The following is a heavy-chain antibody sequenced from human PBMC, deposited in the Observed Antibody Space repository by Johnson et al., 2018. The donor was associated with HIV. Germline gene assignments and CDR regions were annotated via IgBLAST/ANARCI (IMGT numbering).Heavy chain of an antibody. J-gene: IGHJ3*01. V-gene: IGHV3-13*01. CDR3: ARGSYDGDAFDL. D-gene: IGHD1-26*01. Sequence: QLVESGGGLVQPGGSLRLSCAASGFTFSNYDMHWVRQTAGRRLEWVSGIAATGDTYYPGSVTGRFTVSRENARNSLYLQLNSLRAGDSALYYCARGSYDGDAFDLWGQGTMVTVSS. CDR2: IAATGDT. CDR1: GFTFSNYD.